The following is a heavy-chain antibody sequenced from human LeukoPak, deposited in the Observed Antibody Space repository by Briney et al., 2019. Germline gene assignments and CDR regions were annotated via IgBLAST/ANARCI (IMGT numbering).Heavy chain of an antibody. CDR2: SGTVGDT. V-gene: IGHV3-13*04. Sequence: GGSLRLSCAASGFTSSAYDMHWVRHITGGGLEWVSTSGTVGDTFYSDSVKGRFTISRDNSKNTLFLQMNSLRPEDTAVYYCASLRSGPRYGMDVWGQGTTVTVSS. CDR3: ASLRSGPRYGMDV. J-gene: IGHJ6*02. CDR1: GFTSSAYD. D-gene: IGHD6-25*01.